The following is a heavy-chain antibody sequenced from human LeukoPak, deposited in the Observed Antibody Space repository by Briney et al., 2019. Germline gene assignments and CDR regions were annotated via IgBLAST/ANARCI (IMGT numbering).Heavy chain of an antibody. CDR1: GFTFSSYW. J-gene: IGHJ4*02. CDR3: ARVDCTGGSCYSDFDC. V-gene: IGHV3-7*01. D-gene: IGHD2-15*01. Sequence: PGESLRLSCAATGFTFSSYWMGWVRQAPGKGLEWVANLKPDGSDKYYVDSVKGRYTISRDNAKNSLYLQMDSLRAEDTAMYFCARVDCTGGSCYSDFDCWGQGTLLTVSS. CDR2: LKPDGSDK.